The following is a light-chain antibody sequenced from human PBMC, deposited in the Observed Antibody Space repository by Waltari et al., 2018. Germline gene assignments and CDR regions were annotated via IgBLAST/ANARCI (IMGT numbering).Light chain of an antibody. CDR1: QSRSRS. J-gene: IGKJ1*01. CDR2: GAS. Sequence: EIAFTQSPGTLSFSPGVRATLSCRASQSRSRSLAWYQQKPGQAPRLLIYGASSRATGVPDRFSGSGSGTDFSLTISRLEPEDFAVYYCQHYVRLPVSFGQGTKVEIK. V-gene: IGKV3-20*01. CDR3: QHYVRLPVS.